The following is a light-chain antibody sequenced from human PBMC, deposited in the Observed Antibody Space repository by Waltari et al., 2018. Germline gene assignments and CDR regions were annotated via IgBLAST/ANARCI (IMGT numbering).Light chain of an antibody. CDR2: DAS. V-gene: IGKV3-15*01. Sequence: DIVKMQSPDTLSAPPAERATLSCWASQAFSTKLAWYKQKPGKRPRLLIYDASITATGIPDRFSGSGSGTEFTLTISSPQAEDFAVYYCQQYNYLPYTFGQGTKLEIK. J-gene: IGKJ2*01. CDR3: QQYNYLPYT. CDR1: QAFSTK.